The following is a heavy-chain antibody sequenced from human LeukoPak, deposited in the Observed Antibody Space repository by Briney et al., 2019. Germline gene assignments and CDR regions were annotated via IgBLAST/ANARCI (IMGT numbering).Heavy chain of an antibody. CDR3: AGDNDVWSLDF. V-gene: IGHV3-74*01. CDR2: IKGDTSYA. CDR1: GFMFNNYW. Sequence: PGGSLRLSCAASGFMFNNYWMHWVRQAPGRGLEWVSRIKGDTSYANYADSVKGRFTISRDNAKSTLYLQMDSLTIEDTAVYFCAGDNDVWSLDFWSQGTLVTVSS. J-gene: IGHJ4*02. D-gene: IGHD3-3*01.